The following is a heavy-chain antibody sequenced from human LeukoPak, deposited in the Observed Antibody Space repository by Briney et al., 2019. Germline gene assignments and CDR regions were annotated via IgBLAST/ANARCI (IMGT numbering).Heavy chain of an antibody. CDR1: GFTFSSYS. D-gene: IGHD4-17*01. J-gene: IGHJ6*02. Sequence: PGGSLRLSCAASGFTFSSYSMNWVRRAPGKGLEWVSYISSSSSTIYYADSVKGRFTISRDNAKNTMYLQMNSLRAEDTAVYYCAKWDYGDYVSGGMDVWGQGTTVTVSS. V-gene: IGHV3-48*01. CDR2: ISSSSSTI. CDR3: AKWDYGDYVSGGMDV.